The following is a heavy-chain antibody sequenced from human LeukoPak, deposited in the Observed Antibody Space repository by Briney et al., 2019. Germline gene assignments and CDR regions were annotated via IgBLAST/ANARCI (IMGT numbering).Heavy chain of an antibody. CDR3: ARHDGYSFFDY. D-gene: IGHD5-18*01. J-gene: IGHJ4*02. CDR1: GGSISSYY. Sequence: PSETLSLTCTVSGGSISSYYWSWIRQPPGKGLEWIEYIYYSGSTNYNPSLKSRVTISVDTSKNQFSLKLSSVTAADTAVYYCARHDGYSFFDYWGQGTLVTVSS. CDR2: IYYSGST. V-gene: IGHV4-59*08.